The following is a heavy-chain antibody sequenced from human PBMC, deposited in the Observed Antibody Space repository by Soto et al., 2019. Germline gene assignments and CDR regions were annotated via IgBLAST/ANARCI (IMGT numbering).Heavy chain of an antibody. J-gene: IGHJ5*02. CDR1: GGSFSGYY. Sequence: SETLSLTCAVYGGSFSGYYWSWIRQPPGKGLEWIGEINHSGSTNYNPSLKSRVTISVDTSKNQFSLKLSSVTAADTAVYYCARASDFWSGYYNNWFDPWGQGTLVTVSS. CDR3: ARASDFWSGYYNNWFDP. CDR2: INHSGST. D-gene: IGHD3-3*01. V-gene: IGHV4-34*01.